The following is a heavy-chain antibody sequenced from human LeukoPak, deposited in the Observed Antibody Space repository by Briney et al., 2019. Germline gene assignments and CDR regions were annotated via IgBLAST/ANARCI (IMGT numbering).Heavy chain of an antibody. CDR1: GYTFTGHY. D-gene: IGHD4-17*01. Sequence: ASVKVSCKASGYTFTGHYMHWVRQAPGQGLEWMGWINPNSGGTNYAQKFQGRVTMTRDTSISTAYMELSRLRSDDTAVYYCARDDNTVTNDYFDYWGQGTLVTVSS. CDR3: ARDDNTVTNDYFDY. CDR2: INPNSGGT. J-gene: IGHJ4*02. V-gene: IGHV1-2*02.